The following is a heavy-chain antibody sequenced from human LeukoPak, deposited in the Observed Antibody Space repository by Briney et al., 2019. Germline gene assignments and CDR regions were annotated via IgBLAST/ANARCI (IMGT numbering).Heavy chain of an antibody. V-gene: IGHV3-23*01. CDR2: ISGSGDST. D-gene: IGHD1-14*01. CDR3: AKKSGNLYYFDY. Sequence: PGGSLRLSCAASGFTFSSYAMSWVRQAPGKGLEWVSAISGSGDSTYYADSVKGRFTISRDDSKNTLSLQMNGLRAEDTAVYYCAKKSGNLYYFDYWGQGTLVTASS. CDR1: GFTFSSYA. J-gene: IGHJ4*02.